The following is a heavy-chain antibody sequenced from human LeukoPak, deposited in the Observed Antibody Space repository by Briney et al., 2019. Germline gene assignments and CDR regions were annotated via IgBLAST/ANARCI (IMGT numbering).Heavy chain of an antibody. CDR3: ARGDTIFGVVTYEN. D-gene: IGHD3-3*01. V-gene: IGHV1-46*02. CDR1: GYTFNKYS. J-gene: IGHJ4*02. Sequence: ASVKVSCKASGYTFNKYSISWVRQAPGQGLEWMGIINPSGGSTSYAQKFQGRVTMTRDMSTSTVYMELSSLRSEDTAVYYCARGDTIFGVVTYENWGQGTLVTVSS. CDR2: INPSGGST.